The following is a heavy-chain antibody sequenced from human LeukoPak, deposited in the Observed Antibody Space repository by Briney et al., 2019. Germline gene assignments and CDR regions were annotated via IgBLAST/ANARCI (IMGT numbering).Heavy chain of an antibody. CDR3: ARGWTNWNLLYDAFDI. CDR2: IYTSGST. V-gene: IGHV4-4*07. D-gene: IGHD1-20*01. Sequence: SETLSLTCTVSGGSISSYYWSWIRQPAGKGLEWIGRIYTSGSTNYNPPLKSRVTMSVDTSKNQFSLKLSSVTAADTAVYYCARGWTNWNLLYDAFDIWGQGTMVTVSS. CDR1: GGSISSYY. J-gene: IGHJ3*02.